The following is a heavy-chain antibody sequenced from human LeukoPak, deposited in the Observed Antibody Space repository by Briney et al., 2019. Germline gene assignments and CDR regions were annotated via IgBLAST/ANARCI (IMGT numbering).Heavy chain of an antibody. Sequence: SVKVSCKASGGTFSSYAISWVRQAPGQGLEWMGVIIPMFGTANYAQKFQGRVTITADKSTTTAYMELSSLRSVDTAMYYCARDRYYDFWSGSHYFDYWGQGTLVTVSS. D-gene: IGHD3-3*01. V-gene: IGHV1-69*06. CDR1: GGTFSSYA. CDR3: ARDRYYDFWSGSHYFDY. CDR2: IIPMFGTA. J-gene: IGHJ4*02.